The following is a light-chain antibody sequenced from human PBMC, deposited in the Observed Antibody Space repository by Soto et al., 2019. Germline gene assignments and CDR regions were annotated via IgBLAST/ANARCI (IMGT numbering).Light chain of an antibody. CDR2: KAS. CDR1: QTISSW. CDR3: QHYNSSSEA. J-gene: IGKJ1*01. V-gene: IGKV1-5*03. Sequence: DIQMTQSPSALSGSVGDRVTITCRASQTISSWLAWYQKKPGKAPKLLIYKASTLKSGVPSRFSGSGSGTEFTLTISSLQTDDFATYYCQHYNSSSEAFGQGTKVDI.